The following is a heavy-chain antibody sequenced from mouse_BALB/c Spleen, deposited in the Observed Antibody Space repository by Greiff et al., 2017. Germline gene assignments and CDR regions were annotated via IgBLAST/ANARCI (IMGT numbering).Heavy chain of an antibody. CDR1: GYTFTSYW. Sequence: VQLQQPGAELVKPGASVKLSCTASGYTFTSYWMHWVKQRPGQGLEWIGEINPSNGRTNYNEKFKSKATLTVDKSSSTAYMQLSSLTSEDSAVYYCARYMISYAMDYWGQGTSVTVSS. CDR3: ARYMISYAMDY. D-gene: IGHD2-4*01. V-gene: IGHV1S81*02. J-gene: IGHJ4*01. CDR2: INPSNGRT.